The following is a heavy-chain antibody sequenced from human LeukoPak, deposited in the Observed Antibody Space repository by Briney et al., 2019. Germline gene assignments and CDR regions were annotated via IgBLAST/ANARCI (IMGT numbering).Heavy chain of an antibody. CDR2: MNPKSGGT. V-gene: IGHV1-2*02. Sequence: ASVKVSCKASGYTFTNSYIHWVRQAPGQGLEWMGSMNPKSGGTKYAQKFQGRVSMTRDTSISTAYMELASLTSDDTAVYYCVRAGGRSWFDPWGQGTLVTVSS. J-gene: IGHJ5*02. D-gene: IGHD1-26*01. CDR1: GYTFTNSY. CDR3: VRAGGRSWFDP.